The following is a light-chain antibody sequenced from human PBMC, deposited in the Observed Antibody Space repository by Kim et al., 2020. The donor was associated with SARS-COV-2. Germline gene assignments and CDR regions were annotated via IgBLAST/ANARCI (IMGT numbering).Light chain of an antibody. CDR3: QQSGSSPWT. CDR2: SSS. CDR1: QSVSSIY. Sequence: SPGERATLSCRASQSVSSIYLAWYQQRPGQAPRLLVYSSSSRATVIPDRFSGSGSGTDFTLTISRLEPEDFAVYYCQQSGSSPWTLGQGTKVDIK. J-gene: IGKJ1*01. V-gene: IGKV3-20*01.